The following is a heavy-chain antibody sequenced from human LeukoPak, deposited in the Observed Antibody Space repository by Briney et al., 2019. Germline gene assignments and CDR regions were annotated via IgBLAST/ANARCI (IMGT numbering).Heavy chain of an antibody. D-gene: IGHD3-10*02. J-gene: IGHJ5*02. Sequence: SQTLSLTCAVSGVSISSGGYSWRWIPQPPGKGLEWIGYIYHSGSTYYNPSLKSRVTISVDRSKNRFSLKLSSVTAADTAVYYCARTTFVSWFDPWGQGTLVTVSS. CDR2: IYHSGST. V-gene: IGHV4-30-2*01. CDR3: ARTTFVSWFDP. CDR1: GVSISSGGYS.